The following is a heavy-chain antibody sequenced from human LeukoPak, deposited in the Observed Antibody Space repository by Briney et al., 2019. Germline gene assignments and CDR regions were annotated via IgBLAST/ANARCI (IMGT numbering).Heavy chain of an antibody. CDR2: IDYSGST. V-gene: IGHV4-31*03. CDR3: ARVDRVNYYDSSGYYYGAFDI. Sequence: SETLSLTCTVSGGSISSGGYYSSWIRQHPGKGLEWIGYIDYSGSTYYNPSLKSRVTISVDTSKSQFSLKLSSVTAADTAVYYCARVDRVNYYDSSGYYYGAFDIWGQGTMVTVSS. D-gene: IGHD3-22*01. CDR1: GGSISSGGYY. J-gene: IGHJ3*02.